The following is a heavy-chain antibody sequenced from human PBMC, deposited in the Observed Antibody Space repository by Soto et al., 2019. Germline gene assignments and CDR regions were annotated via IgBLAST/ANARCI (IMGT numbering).Heavy chain of an antibody. Sequence: QVQLVQSGAEVKKPGSSVKVSCRASGGTFNSHTISWVRQAPGQGLEWMGGIMPMFGVTNYARKFQGRLTMTANESTTTASMEVSSLTSADPAVSYCAGEGVPSSMSLPWMGYHYYGLDVWGQGPTVIVSS. CDR1: GGTFNSHT. V-gene: IGHV1-69*12. CDR2: IMPMFGVT. CDR3: AGEGVPSSMSLPWMGYHYYGLDV. D-gene: IGHD2-2*01. J-gene: IGHJ6*02.